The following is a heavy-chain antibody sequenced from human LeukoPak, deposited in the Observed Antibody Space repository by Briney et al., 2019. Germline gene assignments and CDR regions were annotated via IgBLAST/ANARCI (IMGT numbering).Heavy chain of an antibody. CDR2: IYYSGST. D-gene: IGHD6-19*01. J-gene: IGHJ4*02. Sequence: SETLSLTCTVSGGSVSSGSYYWSWIRQPPGKGLEWIGYIYYSGSTNYNPSLKSRVTISVDTSKNQFSLKLSSVTAADTAVYYCARAQGLAVGPSLDYWGQGTLVTVSS. CDR3: ARAQGLAVGPSLDY. V-gene: IGHV4-61*01. CDR1: GGSVSSGSYY.